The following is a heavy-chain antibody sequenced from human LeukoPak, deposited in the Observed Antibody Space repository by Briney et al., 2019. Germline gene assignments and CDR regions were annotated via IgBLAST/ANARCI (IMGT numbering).Heavy chain of an antibody. J-gene: IGHJ4*02. Sequence: PGGSLRLSCAASGFTFSSYAMHWVRQAPGKGLEWVAVISYDGSNKYYADSVKGRFTISRDNSKNTLYLQMNSLRAEDTAVYYCARDAGWLQIGGYFDYWGQGTLVTVSS. V-gene: IGHV3-30*01. CDR1: GFTFSSYA. CDR2: ISYDGSNK. D-gene: IGHD5-24*01. CDR3: ARDAGWLQIGGYFDY.